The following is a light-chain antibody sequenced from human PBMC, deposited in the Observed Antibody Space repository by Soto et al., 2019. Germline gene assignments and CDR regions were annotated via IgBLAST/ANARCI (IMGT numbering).Light chain of an antibody. V-gene: IGKV1-12*01. Sequence: DIQMTQSPSSVSASVGDRDSITCRANQGISSWVAWDQQKPWRAPKLLIYTGAILQSGVPSRFSGTGSVTDFTLTTSSLHPEYVATYYCQQANSFPHTFGGGTKVEIK. CDR3: QQANSFPHT. J-gene: IGKJ4*01. CDR2: TGA. CDR1: QGISSW.